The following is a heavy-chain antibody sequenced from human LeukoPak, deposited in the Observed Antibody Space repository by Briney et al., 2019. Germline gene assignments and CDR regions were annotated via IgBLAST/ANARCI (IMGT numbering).Heavy chain of an antibody. CDR2: INPSGGST. Sequence: ASVKVSCNASGYTFTSDYMRWVPQTPGQRREGRVVINPSGGSTNYTQKFQSRVTITRDTSTSTVYMELSTLTSEDTAVYSCARVVIAGAPFDYWGQGTLVTVSS. CDR3: ARVVIAGAPFDY. CDR1: GYTFTSDY. J-gene: IGHJ4*02. D-gene: IGHD2-21*01. V-gene: IGHV1-46*03.